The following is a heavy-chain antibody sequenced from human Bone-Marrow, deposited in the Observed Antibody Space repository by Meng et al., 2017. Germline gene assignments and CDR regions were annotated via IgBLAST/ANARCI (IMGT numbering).Heavy chain of an antibody. CDR2: INHSGST. CDR1: GGSFSGYY. CDR3: VRARGIAVAEPWDY. D-gene: IGHD6-19*01. J-gene: IGHJ4*02. Sequence: QVQLQQWGPGCLKPSETLSLTCADYGGSFSGYYWSWIRQPPGKGLEWIGEINHSGSTNYNPSLKSRVTISVDKSKNQFSLKLSSVTAADTAVYYCVRARGIAVAEPWDYWGQGTLVTVSS. V-gene: IGHV4-34*01.